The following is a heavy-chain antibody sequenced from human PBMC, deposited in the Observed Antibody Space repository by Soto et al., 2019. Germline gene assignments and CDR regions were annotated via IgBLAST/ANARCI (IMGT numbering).Heavy chain of an antibody. Sequence: GGSLRLSCAASGSTVSSNYMSWVRQAPGKGLEWVSVIYSGGSTYYADSVKGRFTISRDNSKNTLYLQMNSLRAEDTAVYYCARDTTVVIGAFDIWGQGTMVTVSS. CDR1: GSTVSSNY. D-gene: IGHD4-17*01. CDR3: ARDTTVVIGAFDI. J-gene: IGHJ3*02. V-gene: IGHV3-53*01. CDR2: IYSGGST.